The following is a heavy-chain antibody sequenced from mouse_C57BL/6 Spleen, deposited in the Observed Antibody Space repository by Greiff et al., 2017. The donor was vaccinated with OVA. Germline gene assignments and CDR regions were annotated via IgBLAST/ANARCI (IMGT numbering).Heavy chain of an antibody. Sequence: VQLQQSGPGLVQPSQSLSITCTVSGFSLTSYGVHWVRQSPGKGLEWLGVIWSGGSTAYNAAFISRLSISKDNSNSQVFFKMNSLQADDTAIYYCARNRGDYGYDDWYFDVWGTGTTVTVSS. CDR2: IWSGGST. J-gene: IGHJ1*03. CDR3: ARNRGDYGYDDWYFDV. V-gene: IGHV2-2*01. CDR1: GFSLTSYG. D-gene: IGHD2-2*01.